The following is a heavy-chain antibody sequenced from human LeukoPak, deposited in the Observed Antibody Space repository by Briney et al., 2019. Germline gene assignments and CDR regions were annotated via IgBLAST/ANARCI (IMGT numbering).Heavy chain of an antibody. CDR3: ARGPPRYCSSTSCYKYYYYYGMDV. D-gene: IGHD2-2*02. CDR1: GFTFSSYW. CDR2: IKQDGSEK. J-gene: IGHJ6*02. V-gene: IGHV3-7*01. Sequence: PGGSLRLSCAASGFTFSSYWMSWVRQAPGKGLEWVANIKQDGSEKNYVDSVKGRFTISRDNTKNSLYLQMNSLRAEDTAVYYCARGPPRYCSSTSCYKYYYYYGMDVWGQGTTVTVSS.